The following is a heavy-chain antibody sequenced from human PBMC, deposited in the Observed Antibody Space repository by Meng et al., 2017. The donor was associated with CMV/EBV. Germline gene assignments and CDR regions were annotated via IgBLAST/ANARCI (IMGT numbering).Heavy chain of an antibody. J-gene: IGHJ6*02. V-gene: IGHV3-30-3*01. CDR1: GFTFSSYA. Sequence: GASLKISCAASGFTFSSYALHWVRQAPDKGLEWVAVISYDGSNKYYEDSVKGRFTISRDNSKNTLYLQMNSLRAEDTAVYYCARDRSRVLRFLELSLPSTGGAYYGMDVWGQGTTVTVSS. CDR3: ARDRSRVLRFLELSLPSTGGAYYGMDV. CDR2: ISYDGSNK. D-gene: IGHD3-3*01.